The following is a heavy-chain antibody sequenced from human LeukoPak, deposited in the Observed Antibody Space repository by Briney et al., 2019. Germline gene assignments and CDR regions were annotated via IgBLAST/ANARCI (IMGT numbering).Heavy chain of an antibody. CDR2: IWYDGSNK. V-gene: IGHV3-33*01. Sequence: GGSLRLSCAASGFTFSSYGMHWVRQAPGKGLEWVAVIWYDGSNKYYADSVKGRFTISRDNSKNTLYLQMNSLRAEDTAVYYCARAGNTKGGFDYWGQGTLVTVSS. D-gene: IGHD2/OR15-2a*01. J-gene: IGHJ4*02. CDR1: GFTFSSYG. CDR3: ARAGNTKGGFDY.